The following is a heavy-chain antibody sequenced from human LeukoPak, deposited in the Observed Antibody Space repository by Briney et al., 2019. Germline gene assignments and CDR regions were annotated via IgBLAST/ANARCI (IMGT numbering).Heavy chain of an antibody. CDR1: GFTFSNYG. CDR3: AREDTSLVIAY. Sequence: GRSLRLSCAASGFTFSNYGMHWVRQAPGKGLEWVAVMWYDGSNKYYTESVKGRFTISRDNSKNTLYLQMNSLRAEDTAVYYCAREDTSLVIAYWGQGTLVTVSS. V-gene: IGHV3-33*01. CDR2: MWYDGSNK. J-gene: IGHJ4*02. D-gene: IGHD5-18*01.